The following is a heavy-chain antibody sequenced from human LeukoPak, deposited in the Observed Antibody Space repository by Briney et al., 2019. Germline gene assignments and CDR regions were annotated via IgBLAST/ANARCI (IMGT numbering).Heavy chain of an antibody. V-gene: IGHV3-33*06. D-gene: IGHD3-3*01. J-gene: IGHJ4*02. CDR2: IWYDGSNK. Sequence: GGSLRLSCAASGFTFSSYGMHWVRQAPGKGLEWVAVIWYDGSNKYYADSVKGRFTISRDNSKNTLYLQMNSLRAEDTAVYYCAKLPYDFWSGYYFEPADYWGQGTLVTVSS. CDR3: AKLPYDFWSGYYFEPADY. CDR1: GFTFSSYG.